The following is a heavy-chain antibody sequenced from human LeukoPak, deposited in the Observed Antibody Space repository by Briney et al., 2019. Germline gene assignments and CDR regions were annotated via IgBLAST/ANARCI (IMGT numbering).Heavy chain of an antibody. CDR2: INPNSGDT. V-gene: IGHV1-2*06. CDR1: GYTFTDYY. Sequence: GASVKVSCKASGYTFTDYYIHWVRQAPGQGLEWMGRINPNSGDTNYAQKFQGRVTMTRDTSISTAYMELSRLRSDDTAFYYCAKTYYYGSGSSFWFDPWGQGTLVTVSS. D-gene: IGHD3-10*01. J-gene: IGHJ5*02. CDR3: AKTYYYGSGSSFWFDP.